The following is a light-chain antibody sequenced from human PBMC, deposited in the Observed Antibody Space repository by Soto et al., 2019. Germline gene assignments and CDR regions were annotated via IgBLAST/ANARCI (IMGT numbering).Light chain of an antibody. V-gene: IGKV3-11*01. J-gene: IGKJ1*01. Sequence: EIVLSQSPATLSLSPGERATLSCRASQSVSTYLVWYQQKPGQTPRLLIYDASKRATGIPARFSGSGSGTDFTLTISSLEPEDFAAYYCQQRSNWPRTFGQGTRVEIK. CDR1: QSVSTY. CDR3: QQRSNWPRT. CDR2: DAS.